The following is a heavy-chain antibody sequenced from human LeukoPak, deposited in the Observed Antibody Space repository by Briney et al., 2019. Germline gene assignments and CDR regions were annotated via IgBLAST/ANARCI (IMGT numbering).Heavy chain of an antibody. J-gene: IGHJ6*02. V-gene: IGHV1-69*04. D-gene: IGHD3-10*01. CDR2: IIPILGIA. Sequence: SVKVSCEASGGTFSSYAISWVRQAPGQGLEWMGRIIPILGIANYAQKFQGRVTITADKSTSTAYMELSSLRSEDTAVYYCASEWFGESRWDYYYYGMDVWGQGTTVTVSS. CDR3: ASEWFGESRWDYYYYGMDV. CDR1: GGTFSSYA.